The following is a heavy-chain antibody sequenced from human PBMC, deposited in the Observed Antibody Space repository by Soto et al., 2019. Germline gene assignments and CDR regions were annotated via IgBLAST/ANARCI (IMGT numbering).Heavy chain of an antibody. V-gene: IGHV3-23*01. CDR3: AKGWGRYCSGGSCYPHY. CDR1: GFTFSSYA. Sequence: EVQLLESGGGLVQPGGSLRLSCAASGFTFSSYAMSWVRQAPGKGLEWVSAISGSGGSTYYADSVKGRFTISRDNSKNTLYLKMNSLRAEDTAVYYCAKGWGRYCSGGSCYPHYWGQGTLVTVSS. CDR2: ISGSGGST. D-gene: IGHD2-15*01. J-gene: IGHJ4*02.